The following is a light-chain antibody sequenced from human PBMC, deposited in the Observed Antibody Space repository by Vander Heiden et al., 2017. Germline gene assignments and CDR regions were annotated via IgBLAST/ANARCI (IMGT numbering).Light chain of an antibody. CDR3: HQYGRSPFT. CDR1: QTVNSRF. Sequence: EIVLTQSPGTLSLSPGDTPTRSCRASQTVNSRFLDWYQHKRGQAPRLLMFDASTRAAGVPGRFSGSGFTLTISRLQPEDFAVYHCHQYGRSPFTFGPGTKVEFK. V-gene: IGKV3-20*01. J-gene: IGKJ3*01. CDR2: DAS.